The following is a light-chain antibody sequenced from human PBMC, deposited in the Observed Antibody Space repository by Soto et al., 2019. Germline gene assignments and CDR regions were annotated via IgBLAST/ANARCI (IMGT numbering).Light chain of an antibody. J-gene: IGKJ1*01. CDR3: QQLISFPRT. CDR2: AAS. CDR1: QGISSY. Sequence: DIPLTQSPSFLSASVGDRVTITCRASQGISSYLAWYQQRPGKAPNLLIYAASTLQSGVPSRFSGSGSGTEFTLTISSLQPEDFATYYCQQLISFPRTFGQGTKVEIK. V-gene: IGKV1-9*01.